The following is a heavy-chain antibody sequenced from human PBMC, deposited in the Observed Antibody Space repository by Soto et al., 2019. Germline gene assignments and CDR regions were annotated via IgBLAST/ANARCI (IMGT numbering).Heavy chain of an antibody. CDR2: ISSSSSYI. D-gene: IGHD6-13*01. J-gene: IGHJ4*02. CDR3: ARCVAAAGPGYSFDY. Sequence: GGSLRLSCAASGFTFSSYSMNWVRQAPGKGLEWVSSISSSSSYIYYADSVKGRFTISRDNAKNSLYLQMNSLIAEDTAVYYCARCVAAAGPGYSFDYWGQGTLVTVSS. V-gene: IGHV3-21*01. CDR1: GFTFSSYS.